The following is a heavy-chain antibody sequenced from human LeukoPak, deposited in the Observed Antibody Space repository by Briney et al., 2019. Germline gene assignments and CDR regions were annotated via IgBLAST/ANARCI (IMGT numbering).Heavy chain of an antibody. CDR3: ARTVVTDGDWFDP. D-gene: IGHD4-23*01. J-gene: IGHJ5*02. CDR2: IYYSGST. CDR1: GGSISSYY. V-gene: IGHV4-59*01. Sequence: SETLSLTCTVSGGSISSYYWSWIRQPPGKGLEWIGYIYYSGSTNYNPSLTSRVTISVDTSKNQFSLKLSSVTAADTAVYYCARTVVTDGDWFDPWGQGTLVTVSS.